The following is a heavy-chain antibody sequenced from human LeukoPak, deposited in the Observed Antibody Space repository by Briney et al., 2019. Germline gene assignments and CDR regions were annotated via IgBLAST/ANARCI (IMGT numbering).Heavy chain of an antibody. J-gene: IGHJ4*02. D-gene: IGHD6-13*01. CDR1: GYTFTGYY. CDR3: ARGGGGQYSSSWYYFDY. V-gene: IGHV1-2*02. CDR2: INPNSGGT. Sequence: ASVKVSCKASGYTFTGYYMHWVRQAPGQGLEWMGWINPNSGGTNYAQKFQGRVTMTRDTSIRTAYMELSRLRSDDTAVYYCARGGGGQYSSSWYYFDYWGQGTLVTVSS.